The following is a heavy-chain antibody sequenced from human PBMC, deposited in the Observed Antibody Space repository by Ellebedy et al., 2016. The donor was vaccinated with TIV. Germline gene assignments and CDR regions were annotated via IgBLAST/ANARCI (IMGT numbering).Heavy chain of an antibody. CDR1: GYTFTSYY. D-gene: IGHD3-16*01. CDR3: ASPRTHGRGRVYYYGMDV. CDR2: INPSCGST. J-gene: IGHJ6*02. Sequence: AASVKVSCKASGYTFTSYYMHWVRQAPGQGLEWMGIINPSCGSTSYAQKFQGRVTMTRDTSTSTVYMELSSLRSEDTAVYYCASPRTHGRGRVYYYGMDVWGQGTTVTVSS. V-gene: IGHV1-46*01.